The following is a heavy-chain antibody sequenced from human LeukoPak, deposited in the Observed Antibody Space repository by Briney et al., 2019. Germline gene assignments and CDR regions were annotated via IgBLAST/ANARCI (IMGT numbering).Heavy chain of an antibody. Sequence: SETLSLTCTVSGGSISSSSYYWGWIRQPPGKGLEWIGSIYTSGSTNYNPSLKSRVTMSVDTSKNQFSLKLSPVTAADTAVYYCARGDNDYGDYEYFQHWGQGTLVTVSS. J-gene: IGHJ1*01. D-gene: IGHD4-17*01. V-gene: IGHV4-39*07. CDR2: IYTSGST. CDR3: ARGDNDYGDYEYFQH. CDR1: GGSISSSSYY.